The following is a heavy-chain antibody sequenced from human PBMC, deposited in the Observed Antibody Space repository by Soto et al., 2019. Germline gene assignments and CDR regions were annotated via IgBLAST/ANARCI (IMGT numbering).Heavy chain of an antibody. CDR3: ARDPYHVLMVNAPNLYGMDV. CDR2: INAGNGNT. J-gene: IGHJ6*02. D-gene: IGHD2-8*01. V-gene: IGHV1-3*01. CDR1: GYTFTGYA. Sequence: ASVKVSCKASGYTFTGYAMHWVRQAPGQRLEWMGWINAGNGNTNYPQSLQGRLTLTTDTSTTTAYMELRSLRSDDTAVYYCARDPYHVLMVNAPNLYGMDVWGQGTTVTVSS.